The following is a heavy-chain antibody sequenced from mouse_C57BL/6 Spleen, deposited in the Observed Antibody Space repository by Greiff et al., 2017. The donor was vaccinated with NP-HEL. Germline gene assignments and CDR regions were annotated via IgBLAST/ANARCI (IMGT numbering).Heavy chain of an antibody. CDR1: GYTFTTYP. V-gene: IGHV1-47*01. D-gene: IGHD2-5*01. CDR2: FHPYNDDT. CDR3: ARRYSNYDWYFDV. J-gene: IGHJ1*03. Sequence: SGAELVKPGASVKMSCKASGYTFTTYPIEWMKQNHGKSLEWIGNFHPYNDDTKYNEKFKGKATLTVEKSSSTVYLELSRLTSDDSAVYYCARRYSNYDWYFDVWGTGTTVTVSS.